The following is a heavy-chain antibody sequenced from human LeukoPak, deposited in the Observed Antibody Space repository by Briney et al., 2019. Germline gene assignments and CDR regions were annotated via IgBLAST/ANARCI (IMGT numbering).Heavy chain of an antibody. Sequence: SQTLSLTCAISGDRVSSNSAAWNWIRQSPSRGLEWLGRTYYRSKCNDYAVSVKSRITINPDTSKNQFSLQLNSVTPEDTAVYYCARGKWELLSHYWCFDLWGRGTLVTVSS. D-gene: IGHD1-26*01. J-gene: IGHJ2*01. V-gene: IGHV6-1*01. CDR1: GDRVSSNSAA. CDR3: ARGKWELLSHYWCFDL. CDR2: TYYRSKCN.